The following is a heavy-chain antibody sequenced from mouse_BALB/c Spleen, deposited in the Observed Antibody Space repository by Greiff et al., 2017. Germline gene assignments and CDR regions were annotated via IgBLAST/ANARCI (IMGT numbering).Heavy chain of an antibody. CDR1: GFSLSTYGIG. CDR3: ARIEDYFDY. V-gene: IGHV8-11*01. Sequence: QVTLKVCGPGILQPSQTLSLTCSFSGFSLSTYGIGVGWIRQPSGKGLEWLAHIWWNDNKYYNTALKSRLTISKDTSNNQVFLKIASVDTADTATYYCARIEDYFDYWGQGTTLTVSS. CDR2: IWWNDNK. J-gene: IGHJ2*01.